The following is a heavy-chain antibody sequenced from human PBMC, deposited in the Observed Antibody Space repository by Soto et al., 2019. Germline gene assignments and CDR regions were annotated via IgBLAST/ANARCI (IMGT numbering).Heavy chain of an antibody. V-gene: IGHV3-48*02. J-gene: IGHJ3*02. Sequence: CGSLRLSCAASGFTFSSYSMNWVRQAPGKGLEWVSYISSSSNTIYYADSVKGRFTISRDNAKNSLYLQMNSLRDEDTAVYYCASIVVRDFDIWGQGTMVTVSS. CDR3: ASIVVRDFDI. CDR1: GFTFSSYS. D-gene: IGHD1-26*01. CDR2: ISSSSNTI.